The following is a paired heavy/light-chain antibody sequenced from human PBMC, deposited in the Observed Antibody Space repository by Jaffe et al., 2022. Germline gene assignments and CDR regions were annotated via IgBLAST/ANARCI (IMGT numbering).Light chain of an antibody. CDR2: DAS. J-gene: IGKJ4*01. CDR3: QQFNSYLT. V-gene: IGKV1-13*02. Sequence: AIQLTQSPSSLSASVGDRVTITCRASQGISSALAWYQQKPGKAPKLLIYDASSLESGVPSRFSGSGSGTDFTLTISSLQPEDFATYYCQQFNSYLTFGGGTKVEIK. CDR1: QGISSA.
Heavy chain of an antibody. CDR3: AKGWDDFWSGYYTGYFDY. CDR1: GFTFSSYA. V-gene: IGHV3-23*01. CDR2: ISGSGGST. D-gene: IGHD3-3*01. J-gene: IGHJ4*02. Sequence: EVQLLESGGGLVQPGGSLRLSCAASGFTFSSYAMSWVRQAPGKGLEWVSAISGSGGSTYYADSVKGRFTISRDNSKNTLYLQMNSLRAEDTAVYYCAKGWDDFWSGYYTGYFDYWGQGTLVTVSS.